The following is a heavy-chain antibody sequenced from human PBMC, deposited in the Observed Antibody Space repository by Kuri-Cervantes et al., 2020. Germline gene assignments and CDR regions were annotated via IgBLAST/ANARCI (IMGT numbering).Heavy chain of an antibody. CDR2: IKQDGSEK. V-gene: IGHV3-7*01. CDR3: ARSVPRLDY. J-gene: IGHJ4*02. CDR1: GFTFSSYW. Sequence: GESLKISCAASGFTFSSYWMSWVRQAPGKGLEWVANIKQDGSEKYYVDSVKGRFTISRDNAKNSLYLQMNSLRAEDTAVYYCARSVPRLDYWGQGTLVTVSS. D-gene: IGHD4-11*01.